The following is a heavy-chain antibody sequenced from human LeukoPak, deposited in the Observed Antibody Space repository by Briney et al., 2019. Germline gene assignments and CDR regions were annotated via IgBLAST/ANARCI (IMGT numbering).Heavy chain of an antibody. CDR2: INPSGGST. V-gene: IGHV1-46*01. J-gene: IGHJ4*02. Sequence: ASVKVSCKASGYTLTTYYIHWVRQAPGQGLEWMGFINPSGGSTSYAQKFQGRVTMTRDTSTSTVYMELSSLRSEDTADYYCARNVASGLDFWGQGTLVTVSS. D-gene: IGHD3-10*01. CDR3: ARNVASGLDF. CDR1: GYTLTTYY.